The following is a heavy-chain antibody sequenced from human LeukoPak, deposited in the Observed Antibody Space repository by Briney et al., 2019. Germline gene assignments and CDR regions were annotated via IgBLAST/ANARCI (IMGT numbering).Heavy chain of an antibody. J-gene: IGHJ5*02. V-gene: IGHV5-51*01. Sequence: GESLKISCKCSAYIFTNYWIGWVRQMPGKGLEWMGIIYPGDSDTRYSPSFQGQVTISAGKSISTAYLQWSSLRASDTAIYYCAGAYYGSGSYPPYNWFDPWGQGTLVAVSS. D-gene: IGHD3-10*01. CDR3: AGAYYGSGSYPPYNWFDP. CDR2: IYPGDSDT. CDR1: AYIFTNYW.